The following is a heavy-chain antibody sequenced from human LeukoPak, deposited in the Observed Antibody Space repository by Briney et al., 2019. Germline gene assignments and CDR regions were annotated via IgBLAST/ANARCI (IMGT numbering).Heavy chain of an antibody. CDR3: ARDVVAAAGTWDY. Sequence: SETLSLTCAVYGGSFSGYYWSWIRQPPGKGLEWIGEINHSGSTNYNPSLKSRVTISVDKSKNQFSLKLSSVTAADTAVYYCARDVVAAAGTWDYWGQGTLVTVSS. J-gene: IGHJ4*02. CDR2: INHSGST. D-gene: IGHD6-13*01. V-gene: IGHV4-34*01. CDR1: GGSFSGYY.